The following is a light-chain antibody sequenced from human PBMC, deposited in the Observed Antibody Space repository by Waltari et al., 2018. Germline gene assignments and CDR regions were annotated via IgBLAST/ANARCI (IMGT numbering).Light chain of an antibody. CDR3: QQYQSTPPEYA. Sequence: DIVMTQSPDFLAVSLGERATINCKTSQSVLDRSKTKNYLAWYQQKPGQIPKLLIYWASTRESGVPDRFGGGGTGTDFTLTISSLQAEDVAVYYCQQYQSTPPEYAFGQGTKLEI. CDR2: WAS. CDR1: QSVLDRSKTKNY. V-gene: IGKV4-1*01. J-gene: IGKJ2*01.